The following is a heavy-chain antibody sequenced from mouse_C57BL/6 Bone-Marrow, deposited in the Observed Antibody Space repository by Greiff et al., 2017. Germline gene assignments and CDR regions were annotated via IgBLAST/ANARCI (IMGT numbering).Heavy chain of an antibody. J-gene: IGHJ4*01. CDR2: ISSGGSYT. CDR3: ARQGYYYAMDY. CDR1: GFTFSSYG. V-gene: IGHV5-6*01. Sequence: EVKLVESGGDLVKPGGSLKLSCAASGFTFSSYGMSWVRQTPDKRLEWVATISSGGSYTYYPDSVKGRFTISRDNAKNTLYLQMSSLKSEDTAMYYCARQGYYYAMDYWGQGTSVTFSS.